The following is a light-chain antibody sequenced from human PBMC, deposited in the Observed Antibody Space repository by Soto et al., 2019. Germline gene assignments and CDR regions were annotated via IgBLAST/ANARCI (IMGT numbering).Light chain of an antibody. CDR1: QSVSSSS. J-gene: IGKJ3*01. CDR2: GVS. Sequence: EIVLTQSPGTLSLSPGERATLYCRASQSVSSSSLAWYQQKPGQAPSLLIYGVSSRATGIPARFSGSGSGTDFTLTINRLEAEDFAVYFCQQYGSSPLTFGPGTKVDIK. V-gene: IGKV3-20*01. CDR3: QQYGSSPLT.